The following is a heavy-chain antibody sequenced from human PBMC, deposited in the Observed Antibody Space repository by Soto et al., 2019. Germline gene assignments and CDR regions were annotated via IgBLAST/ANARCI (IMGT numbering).Heavy chain of an antibody. CDR2: IKQDGSEK. CDR1: GFTFSSYW. J-gene: IGHJ4*02. Sequence: GGSLRLSCAASGFTFSSYWMSWVRQAPGKGLEWVANIKQDGSEKYYVDSVKGRFTISRDNAKNSLYLQMNSLRAEDTAVYYCAREDNWNYRPASDYWGQGTLVTVSS. V-gene: IGHV3-7*01. D-gene: IGHD1-7*01. CDR3: AREDNWNYRPASDY.